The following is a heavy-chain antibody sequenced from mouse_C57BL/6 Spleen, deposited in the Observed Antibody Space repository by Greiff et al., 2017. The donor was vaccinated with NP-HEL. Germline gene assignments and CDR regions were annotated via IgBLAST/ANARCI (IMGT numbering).Heavy chain of an antibody. CDR3: ARNGVDSGFAN. Sequence: EVKLMESGGGLVKPGGSLKLSCAASGFTFSSYAMSWVRQTPEKRLEWVATISDGGIYTYYPDNVKGRFTISIDNAKNNLYLQMSQMKSEVTVMYYCARNGVDSGFANGGQGTLVTVAA. V-gene: IGHV5-4*03. CDR1: GFTFSSYA. CDR2: ISDGGIYT. D-gene: IGHD1-1*02. J-gene: IGHJ3*01.